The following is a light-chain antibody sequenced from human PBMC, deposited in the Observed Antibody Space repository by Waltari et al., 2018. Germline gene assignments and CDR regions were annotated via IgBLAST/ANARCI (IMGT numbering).Light chain of an antibody. Sequence: VILTQSPAPLSLSPGESATLSCRASQSVSIYFACYHQKPGQAPRLLIYGASSRDTGIPDRFSGSGSGTEFTLTISSLEPEDFAVYYCQKYSSSPYSFGQGTKVEIK. CDR3: QKYSSSPYS. J-gene: IGKJ2*03. V-gene: IGKV3-20*01. CDR2: GAS. CDR1: QSVSIY.